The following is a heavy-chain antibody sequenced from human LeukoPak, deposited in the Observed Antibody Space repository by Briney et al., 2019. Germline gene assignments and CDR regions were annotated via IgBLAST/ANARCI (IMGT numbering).Heavy chain of an antibody. Sequence: SETLSLTCTVSGGSISSGDYYWSWIRQPPGKGPEWIGYIYYSGSTYYNPSLKSRVTISVDTSKNQFSLKLSSVTAADTAVYYCARELRDFWSGYPLFDYWGQGTLVTVSS. V-gene: IGHV4-30-4*08. CDR2: IYYSGST. D-gene: IGHD3-3*01. CDR3: ARELRDFWSGYPLFDY. J-gene: IGHJ4*02. CDR1: GGSISSGDYY.